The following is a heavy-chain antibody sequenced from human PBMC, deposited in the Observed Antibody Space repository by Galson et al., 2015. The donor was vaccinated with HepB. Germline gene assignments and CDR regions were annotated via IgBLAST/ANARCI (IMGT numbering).Heavy chain of an antibody. D-gene: IGHD6-19*01. CDR2: IRSKAYGGTT. J-gene: IGHJ4*02. CDR3: TRYSSGWSYFDY. CDR1: GFTFGDYA. V-gene: IGHV3-49*04. Sequence: SLRLSCAASGFTFGDYAMSWVRQAPGKGLEWVGFIRSKAYGGTTEYAASVKGRFTISRDDSKSIAYLQMNSLKTEDTAVYYCTRYSSGWSYFDYWGQGTLVTVSS.